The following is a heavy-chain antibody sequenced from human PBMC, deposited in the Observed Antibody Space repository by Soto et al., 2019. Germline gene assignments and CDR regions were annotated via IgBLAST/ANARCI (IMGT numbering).Heavy chain of an antibody. D-gene: IGHD6-13*01. J-gene: IGHJ4*02. V-gene: IGHV3-49*03. CDR2: IRSKAYGGTT. CDR1: GFTFGDYA. CDR3: TRVPPEQPWDY. Sequence: GGSLRLSCTASGFTFGDYAMSWFRQAPGKGLEWVGFIRSKAYGGTTEYAEAVKGRFTISRDDSKSMAYLQMNSLKTEDTAVYYCTRVPPEQPWDYWGQGTLVTVSS.